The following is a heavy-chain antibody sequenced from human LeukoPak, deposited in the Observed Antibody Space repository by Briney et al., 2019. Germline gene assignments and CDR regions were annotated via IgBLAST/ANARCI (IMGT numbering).Heavy chain of an antibody. D-gene: IGHD6-19*01. CDR2: IYYNGKT. Sequence: PSETLSLTCTVSGGSMSSYYWSWIRQPPGKGLEWIGYIYYNGKTNYSPSLNSRVTISVDTSRNQFPLKLNSVTAADTAVYYCARGGWSVDYWGQGTLVTVSS. CDR3: ARGGWSVDY. V-gene: IGHV4-59*08. J-gene: IGHJ4*02. CDR1: GGSMSSYY.